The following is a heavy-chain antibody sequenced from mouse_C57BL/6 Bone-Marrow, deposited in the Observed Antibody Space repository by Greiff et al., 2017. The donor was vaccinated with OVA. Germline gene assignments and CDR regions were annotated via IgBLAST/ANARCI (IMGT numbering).Heavy chain of an antibody. CDR1: GYAFTNYL. CDR2: INPGSGGT. D-gene: IGHD2-1*01. J-gene: IGHJ3*01. Sequence: QVQLKQSGAELVRPGTSVKVSCKASGYAFTNYLIEWVKQRPGQGLEWIGVINPGSGGTNYNEKFKGKATLTADKSSSTAYMQLSSLTSEDSAVYFCARGGYYGNYRFAYWGQGTLVTVSA. V-gene: IGHV1-54*01. CDR3: ARGGYYGNYRFAY.